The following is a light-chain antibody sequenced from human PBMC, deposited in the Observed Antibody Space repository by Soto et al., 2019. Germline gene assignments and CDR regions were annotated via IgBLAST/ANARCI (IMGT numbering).Light chain of an antibody. J-gene: IGKJ5*01. CDR1: QSVSSSH. Sequence: EIVMTQSPATLSVSPGERVILSCRASQSVSSSHLAWYQQKPGQAPRLLIYDEFKRATGIPDRFSGSGSGTKFTLTISRLEPEDYAVYHCQQYGSSPITFGQGTRLEIK. CDR2: DEF. CDR3: QQYGSSPIT. V-gene: IGKV3-20*01.